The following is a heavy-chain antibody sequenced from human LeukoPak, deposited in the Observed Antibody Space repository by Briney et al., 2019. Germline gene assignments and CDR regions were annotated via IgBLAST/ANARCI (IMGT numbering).Heavy chain of an antibody. CDR2: IYYSGST. V-gene: IGHV4-30-4*01. CDR1: GGSINSGDYY. D-gene: IGHD2-2*02. CDR3: ARDSAQPKRIYRLSSGGWFDP. J-gene: IGHJ5*02. Sequence: SQTLSLTCTVSGGSINSGDYYWSWIRQPPGKGLEWIGYIYYSGSTYYNPSLKSRVSISVDTSKNQFSLKLSSLTAADTAVYYCARDSAQPKRIYRLSSGGWFDPWGQGSLVTVSS.